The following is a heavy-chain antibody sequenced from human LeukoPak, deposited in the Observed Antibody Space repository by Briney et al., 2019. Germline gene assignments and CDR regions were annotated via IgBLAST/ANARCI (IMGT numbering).Heavy chain of an antibody. D-gene: IGHD3-22*01. CDR2: IYYSGST. Sequence: SETLSLTCTVSGGSISSSSYYWGWICQPPGKGLEWIGSIYYSGSTYYNPSLKSRVTISVDTSKNQFSLKLSSVTAADTAVYYCARRPHWGRYDSSGYIAFDIWGQGTMVTVSS. J-gene: IGHJ3*02. CDR3: ARRPHWGRYDSSGYIAFDI. CDR1: GGSISSSSYY. V-gene: IGHV4-39*01.